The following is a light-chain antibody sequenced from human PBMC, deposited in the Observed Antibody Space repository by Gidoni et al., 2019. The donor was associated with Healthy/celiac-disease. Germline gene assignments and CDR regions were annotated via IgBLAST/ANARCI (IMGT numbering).Light chain of an antibody. Sequence: AIRLTRPPSSLAPPTGDRVPITCRASQGSSSYLAWYQQKPGKAPKPLIYAASTLQSGVPSWFSGSGSGADFTLTISSMQSEDYATNYCQQYYSYPPGTFGPGTKVDIK. V-gene: IGKV1-8*01. J-gene: IGKJ3*01. CDR2: AAS. CDR1: QGSSSY. CDR3: QQYYSYPPGT.